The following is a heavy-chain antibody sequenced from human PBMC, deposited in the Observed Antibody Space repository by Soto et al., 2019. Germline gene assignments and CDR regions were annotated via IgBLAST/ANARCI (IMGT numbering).Heavy chain of an antibody. CDR1: GFTFSSYA. CDR3: ANPYNGNEAHLDY. CDR2: ISGTTNST. V-gene: IGHV3-23*01. Sequence: GGSLRLSCAASGFTFSSYAMSGVLQAPGKWLEWVSAISGTTNSTYYADSVKGVFTISRYNSKNTLYLQMSSLRAEDTAVYYCANPYNGNEAHLDYWGQGTLVTVSS. J-gene: IGHJ4*02. D-gene: IGHD1-20*01.